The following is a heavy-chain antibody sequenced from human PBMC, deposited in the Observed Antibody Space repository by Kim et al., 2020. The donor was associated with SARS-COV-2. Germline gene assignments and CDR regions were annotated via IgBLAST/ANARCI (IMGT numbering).Heavy chain of an antibody. V-gene: IGHV1-46*01. CDR3: ARPLEPPYYYDSSGYYAFDY. CDR2: INPSGGST. Sequence: ASVKVSCKASGYTFTSYYMHWVRQAPGQGLEWMGIINPSGGSTSYAQKFQGRVTMTRDTSTSTVYMELSSLRSEDTAVYYCARPLEPPYYYDSSGYYAFDYWGQGTLVTVSS. CDR1: GYTFTSYY. J-gene: IGHJ4*02. D-gene: IGHD3-22*01.